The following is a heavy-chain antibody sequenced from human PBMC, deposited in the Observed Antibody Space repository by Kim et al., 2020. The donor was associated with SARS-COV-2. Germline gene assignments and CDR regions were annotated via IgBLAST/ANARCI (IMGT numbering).Heavy chain of an antibody. CDR3: ARRQFSSGWYYFDY. V-gene: IGHV3-74*01. Sequence: AHSVKGRVTISRDNAKNTLYLQMNSLRAEDTAVYYCARRQFSSGWYYFDYWGQGTLVTVSS. D-gene: IGHD6-19*01. J-gene: IGHJ4*02.